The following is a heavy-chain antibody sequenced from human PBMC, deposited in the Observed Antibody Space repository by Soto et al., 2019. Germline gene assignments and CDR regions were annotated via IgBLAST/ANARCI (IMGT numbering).Heavy chain of an antibody. CDR3: ARWGLREYTPYYFDY. CDR2: ISAYNGNT. D-gene: IGHD3-10*01. J-gene: IGHJ4*02. V-gene: IGHV1-18*01. CDR1: GYTFTSYG. Sequence: ASVKVSCKASGYTFTSYGISWVRQAPGQGLEWMGWISAYNGNTNYAQKLQGRVTMTTDTSTSTAYMELRSLRSDDTAVYYCARWGLREYTPYYFDYWGQGTLVTVSS.